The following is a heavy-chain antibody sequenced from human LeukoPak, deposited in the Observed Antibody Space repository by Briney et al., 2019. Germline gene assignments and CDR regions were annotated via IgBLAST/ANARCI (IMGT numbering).Heavy chain of an antibody. J-gene: IGHJ4*02. CDR3: AKDGCGGSCYVDY. D-gene: IGHD2-15*01. Sequence: GRSLRLSCAASGFTFDDYAMHWVRQAPGKGLEWVSGISWNSGSIGYADSVKGRFTISRDNAKNSLYLQMNSLRAEDTALYYCAKDGCGGSCYVDYWGQGTLVTVSS. CDR1: GFTFDDYA. V-gene: IGHV3-9*01. CDR2: ISWNSGSI.